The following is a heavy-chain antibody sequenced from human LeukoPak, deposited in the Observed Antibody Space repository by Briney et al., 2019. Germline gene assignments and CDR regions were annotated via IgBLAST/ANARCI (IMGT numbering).Heavy chain of an antibody. D-gene: IGHD4-17*01. CDR1: GGIFSRYV. CDR2: IIPIFGST. J-gene: IGHJ4*02. CDR3: ARGLTTDYGDYSSFDY. Sequence: GASVKVSCKASGGIFSRYVISWVRQAPGQGLEWMGGIIPIFGSTNYAQRFQDRVTIIADESTSTAYMELSSLRSEDTAVYYCARGLTTDYGDYSSFDYWGQGTLVTVSS. V-gene: IGHV1-69*13.